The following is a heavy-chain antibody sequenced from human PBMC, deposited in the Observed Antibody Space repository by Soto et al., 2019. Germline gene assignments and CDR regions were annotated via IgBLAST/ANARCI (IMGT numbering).Heavy chain of an antibody. Sequence: SETLSLTCTVSGGSISSSSYYWGWIRQPPGKGLEWIGGIYYSGSTYYNPSLKSRVTISVDTSKNQFSLKLGSVTAADTAVYYCARLRLGSSWYYFDYWGQGTLVTVSS. D-gene: IGHD6-13*01. CDR3: ARLRLGSSWYYFDY. J-gene: IGHJ4*02. V-gene: IGHV4-39*01. CDR1: GGSISSSSYY. CDR2: IYYSGST.